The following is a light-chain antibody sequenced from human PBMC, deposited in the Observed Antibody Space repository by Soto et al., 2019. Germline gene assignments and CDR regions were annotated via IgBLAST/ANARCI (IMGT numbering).Light chain of an antibody. Sequence: DIQMTQSPPTLSVSVGDRVTITCRASQSISSWLAWYQQRPGKAPNLLIYDVSSLESGVPSRFSGSGSGTDFTLTISSLQPDDFATYYCQQYTNYPWTFGQGTQVEIK. J-gene: IGKJ1*01. V-gene: IGKV1-5*01. CDR1: QSISSW. CDR3: QQYTNYPWT. CDR2: DVS.